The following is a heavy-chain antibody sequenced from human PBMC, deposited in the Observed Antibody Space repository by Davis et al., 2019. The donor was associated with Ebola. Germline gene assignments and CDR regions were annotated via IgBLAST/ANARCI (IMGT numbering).Heavy chain of an antibody. J-gene: IGHJ4*02. V-gene: IGHV3-43*02. Sequence: LSLTCAASGFTFNDHAMSWIRQVPGKGLEWVSLISGNGYGTEYGDSVKGRFTISRDNSKNSLYLQMNNLRSEDTALYFCAKTRGYRLYYFQYWGQGTRVTVSP. CDR2: ISGNGYGT. CDR3: AKTRGYRLYYFQY. CDR1: GFTFNDHA. D-gene: IGHD5-18*01.